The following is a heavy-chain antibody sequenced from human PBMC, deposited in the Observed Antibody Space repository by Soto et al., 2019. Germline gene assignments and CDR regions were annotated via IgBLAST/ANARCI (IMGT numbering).Heavy chain of an antibody. CDR3: ARVGSFEVVAATDYFDH. J-gene: IGHJ4*02. V-gene: IGHV4-61*08. D-gene: IGHD6-19*01. CDR2: IFRSGST. CDR1: GVSVNSDDFF. Sequence: QVQLQQSGPGLVRPSETLSLTCTVSGVSVNSDDFFWTWIRQPPGKGLEWIGHIFRSGSTNYNPSLKGRVTISIDTSKNQFSLSLISAPAADTAVYYCARVGSFEVVAATDYFDHWGQGTLITVSS.